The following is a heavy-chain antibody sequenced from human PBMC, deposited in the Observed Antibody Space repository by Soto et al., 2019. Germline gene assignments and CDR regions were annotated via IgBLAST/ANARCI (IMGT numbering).Heavy chain of an antibody. CDR1: GYSFTSYW. CDR2: IDPSDSYT. D-gene: IGHD3-10*01. V-gene: IGHV5-10-1*01. J-gene: IGHJ5*02. CDR3: ARLDYYGSGSYFREAIDP. Sequence: RGESLKISCKGSGYSFTSYWISWVRQMPGKGLEWMGRIDPSDSYTNYSPSFQGHVTISADKSISTAYLQWSSLKASDTAMYYCARLDYYGSGSYFREAIDPWGQGTLVTVSS.